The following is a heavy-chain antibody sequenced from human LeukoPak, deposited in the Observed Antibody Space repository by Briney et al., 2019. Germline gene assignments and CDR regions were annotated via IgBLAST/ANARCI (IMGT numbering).Heavy chain of an antibody. Sequence: GGSLRLSCAASGFTFSSYSMNWVRQAPGKGLEWGSSISSSSSYIYYADSVKGRFTISRDNAKNSLYLQMNSLRAEDTAVYYCARHCSSTSCYSDYWGQGTLVTVSS. CDR1: GFTFSSYS. CDR2: ISSSSSYI. CDR3: ARHCSSTSCYSDY. D-gene: IGHD2-2*01. J-gene: IGHJ4*02. V-gene: IGHV3-21*01.